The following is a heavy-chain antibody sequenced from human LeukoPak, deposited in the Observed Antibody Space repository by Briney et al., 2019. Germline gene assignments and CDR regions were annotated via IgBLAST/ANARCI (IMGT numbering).Heavy chain of an antibody. V-gene: IGHV4-61*02. D-gene: IGHD3-22*01. CDR3: ASYYYDSSGYYYY. Sequence: SQTLSLTCTVSGGSIGSGSYYWSWIRQPAGKGLEWIGRIYTSGSTNYNPSLKSRVTISVDTSKNQFSLKLSSVTAADTAVYYCASYYYDSSGYYYYWGQGTLVTVSS. CDR2: IYTSGST. CDR1: GGSIGSGSYY. J-gene: IGHJ4*02.